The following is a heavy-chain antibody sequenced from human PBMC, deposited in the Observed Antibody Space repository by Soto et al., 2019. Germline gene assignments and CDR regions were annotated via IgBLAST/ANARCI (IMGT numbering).Heavy chain of an antibody. CDR1: GFTFSSYA. J-gene: IGHJ4*02. Sequence: GGSLRLSCAASGFTFSSYAMSWVRQAPGKGLEWVSAISGSGGSTYYADSVKGRFTISRDNSKNTLYLQMNSLRAEDTAVYYCAKVNTIFGVVRGPSDYWGQGTLVTVSS. D-gene: IGHD3-3*01. CDR3: AKVNTIFGVVRGPSDY. CDR2: ISGSGGST. V-gene: IGHV3-23*01.